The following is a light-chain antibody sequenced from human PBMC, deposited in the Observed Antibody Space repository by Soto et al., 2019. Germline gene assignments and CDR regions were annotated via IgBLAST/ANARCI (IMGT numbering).Light chain of an antibody. CDR2: LGS. V-gene: IGKV2-28*01. Sequence: EIVMTQTPPSLSVTPGQPASISCKSSQSLVHTDGKNYLDWYLQKPGQSPQLLIYLGSNRASGVPDRFSGSGSGTDFTLKISRVEAEDVGVYYCMQALQRPPTFGQGTKVDIK. CDR1: QSLVHTDGKNY. J-gene: IGKJ1*01. CDR3: MQALQRPPT.